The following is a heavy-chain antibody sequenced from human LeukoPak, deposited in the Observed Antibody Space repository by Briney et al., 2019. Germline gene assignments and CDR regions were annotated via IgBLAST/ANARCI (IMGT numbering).Heavy chain of an antibody. V-gene: IGHV3-23*01. CDR2: ISGSGGST. CDR3: AKALTYSSGWQDY. Sequence: GGSLRLSCAASGFTFSSYAMSWVRQAPGKGLEWVSAISGSGGSTYYADSVKGRFTISRDNSKNTLYLQTNSLRAEDTAVYYCAKALTYSSGWQDYWGQGTLVTVSS. D-gene: IGHD6-19*01. CDR1: GFTFSSYA. J-gene: IGHJ4*02.